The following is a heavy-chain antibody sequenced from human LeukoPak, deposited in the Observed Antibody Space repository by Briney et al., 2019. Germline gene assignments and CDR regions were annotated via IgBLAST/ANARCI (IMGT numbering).Heavy chain of an antibody. CDR3: ARDPADYMDV. CDR1: GGSISSGGYY. CDR2: IYHSGST. J-gene: IGHJ6*03. Sequence: SETLSLTCTVSGGSISSGGYYWSWIRQPPGKGLEWIGYIYHSGSTYYNPSLKSRVTISVDRSKNQFSLKLSSVTAADTAVYYCARDPADYMDVWGKGTTVTVSS. V-gene: IGHV4-30-2*01.